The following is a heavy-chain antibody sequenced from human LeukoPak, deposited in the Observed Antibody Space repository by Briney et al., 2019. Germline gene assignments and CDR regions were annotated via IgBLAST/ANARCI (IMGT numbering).Heavy chain of an antibody. CDR2: IYHSGST. CDR3: ARANYYDTSGYSRGAFDI. D-gene: IGHD3-22*01. Sequence: PSETLSLTCTVSGGSISSSSYYWGWIRQPPGKGLAWIGTIYHSGSTYYNPSLKSRVTISLDTSKNQFSLRLSSVTAADTAVFYCARANYYDTSGYSRGAFDIWGQGTMVTVSS. V-gene: IGHV4-39*07. CDR1: GGSISSSSYY. J-gene: IGHJ3*02.